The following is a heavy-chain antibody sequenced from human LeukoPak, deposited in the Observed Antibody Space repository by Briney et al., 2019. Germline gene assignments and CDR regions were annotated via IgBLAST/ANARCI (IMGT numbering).Heavy chain of an antibody. J-gene: IGHJ4*02. V-gene: IGHV3-53*01. CDR2: IYSGGTT. D-gene: IGHD6-19*01. CDR3: ARDATYSSGWYGGRYFDY. CDR1: GFTVSNNY. Sequence: GGSLRLSCAASGFTVSNNYMTWVRQAPGEGLEWVSLIYSGGTTYYADSVKGRFTISRDNSKNTLYLQMDSLRAEDTGMYYCARDATYSSGWYGGRYFDYWGQGTLVTAAS.